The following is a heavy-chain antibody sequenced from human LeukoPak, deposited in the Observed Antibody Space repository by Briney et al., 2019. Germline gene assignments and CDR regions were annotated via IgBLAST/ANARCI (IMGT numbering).Heavy chain of an antibody. CDR2: ISSSSSYI. J-gene: IGHJ5*02. CDR3: VRAHHPGGWFDP. D-gene: IGHD3-10*01. Sequence: GRSLRLSCAASGFTFSSYSMNWVRQAPGKGLEWVSSISSSSSYIYYADSVKGRFTISRDNAKNSLYLQMNSLTDGDTAVHYCVRAHHPGGWFDPWGQGTLATVSS. V-gene: IGHV3-21*01. CDR1: GFTFSSYS.